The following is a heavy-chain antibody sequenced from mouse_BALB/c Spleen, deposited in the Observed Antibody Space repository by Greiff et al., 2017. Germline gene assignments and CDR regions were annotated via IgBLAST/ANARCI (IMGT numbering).Heavy chain of an antibody. CDR1: GYAFSSYW. CDR2: IYPGDGDT. D-gene: IGHD3-2*01. J-gene: IGHJ3*01. V-gene: IGHV1-80*01. Sequence: QVQLKESGAELVRPGSSVKISCKASGYAFSSYWMNWVKQRPGQGLEWIGQIYPGDGDTNYNGKFKGKATLTADKSSGTAYMQLSSLTSEDSAVYFCARRQLGLRGFAYWGQGTLVTVSA. CDR3: ARRQLGLRGFAY.